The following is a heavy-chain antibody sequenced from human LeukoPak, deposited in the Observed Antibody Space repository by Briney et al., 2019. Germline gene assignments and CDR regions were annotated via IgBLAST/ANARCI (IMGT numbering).Heavy chain of an antibody. CDR1: GFTFSSYG. CDR2: ISYDGSNK. CDR3: AKEGSKLDPVAPYFDY. Sequence: GGSLRLSCAASGFTFSSYGMHWVRQAPGKGLEWVAIISYDGSNKYYADSVKGRFTISRDNSKNTLYLQMNSLRAEDTAVYYCAKEGSKLDPVAPYFDYWGQGTLVTVSS. J-gene: IGHJ4*02. D-gene: IGHD2-2*01. V-gene: IGHV3-30*18.